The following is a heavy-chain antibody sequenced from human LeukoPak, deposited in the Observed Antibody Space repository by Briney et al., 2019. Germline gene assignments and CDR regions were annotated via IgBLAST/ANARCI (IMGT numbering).Heavy chain of an antibody. Sequence: ASVKVSCKASGYTFTSYYINWVRQPPGQGLEWMGIINPSGGSTSYAQKFQGRVTMTRDASTNTVYMDLSSLRSEDTAVYYCARAPETSGWYDYWGQGTLVTVSS. CDR3: ARAPETSGWYDY. J-gene: IGHJ4*02. CDR2: INPSGGST. V-gene: IGHV1-46*01. D-gene: IGHD6-19*01. CDR1: GYTFTSYY.